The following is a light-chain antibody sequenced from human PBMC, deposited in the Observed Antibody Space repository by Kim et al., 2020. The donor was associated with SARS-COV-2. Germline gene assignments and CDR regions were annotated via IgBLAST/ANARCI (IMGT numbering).Light chain of an antibody. CDR1: SSDVGSYNL. CDR2: EVS. J-gene: IGLJ2*01. V-gene: IGLV2-23*02. CDR3: CSYAGSSTLV. Sequence: GQSITISCTGTSSDVGSYNLVSWYQQLPGKAPKLMIYEVSKRPSGVSNRFSGSKSGNTASLTISGLQAEDEADYYCCSYAGSSTLVFGGGTQLTVL.